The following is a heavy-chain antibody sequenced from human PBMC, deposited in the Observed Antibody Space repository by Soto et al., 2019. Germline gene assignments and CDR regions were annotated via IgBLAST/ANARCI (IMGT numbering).Heavy chain of an antibody. CDR3: ARGYRQSGYSSSWVFDY. D-gene: IGHD6-13*01. V-gene: IGHV4-31*03. CDR2: MYYSCST. J-gene: IGHJ4*02. Sequence: QVQLRESGPGLVKPSQTLSLTCTVSGGSINSGCYYWNWIRQHPGKGLEWLGYMYYSCSTYYNPCLRSRVIISAATSANNFSLKLSSVTAADTAVYFCARGYRQSGYSSSWVFDYWGQGTLVNVSS. CDR1: GGSINSGCYY.